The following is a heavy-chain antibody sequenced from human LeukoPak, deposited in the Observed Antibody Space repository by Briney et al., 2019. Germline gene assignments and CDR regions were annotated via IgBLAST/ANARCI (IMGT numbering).Heavy chain of an antibody. CDR2: IYYSGST. CDR3: ARIRYFDWLVGAFDI. D-gene: IGHD3-9*01. Sequence: PSETLFLTCTVSGGSISSSSYYWGWIRQPPGKGLEWIGSIYYSGSTYYNPSLKSRVTISVDTSKNQFSLKLSSVTAADTAVYYCARIRYFDWLVGAFDIWGQGTMVTVSS. J-gene: IGHJ3*02. CDR1: GGSISSSSYY. V-gene: IGHV4-39*01.